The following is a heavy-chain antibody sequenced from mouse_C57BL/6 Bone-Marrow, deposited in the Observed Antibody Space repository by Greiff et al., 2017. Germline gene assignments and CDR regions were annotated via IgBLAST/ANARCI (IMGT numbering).Heavy chain of an antibody. J-gene: IGHJ1*03. V-gene: IGHV5-16*01. CDR1: GFTFSDYY. CDR3: ASYGSSPYWYFDV. CDR2: INYDGSST. Sequence: EVKLMESEGGLVQPGSSMKLSCTASGFTFSDYYMAWVRQVPEKGLEWVANINYDGSSTYYLDSLKSRFIISRDNAKHILYLQMSSLKSEDTATYYCASYGSSPYWYFDVWGTGTTVTVSS. D-gene: IGHD1-1*01.